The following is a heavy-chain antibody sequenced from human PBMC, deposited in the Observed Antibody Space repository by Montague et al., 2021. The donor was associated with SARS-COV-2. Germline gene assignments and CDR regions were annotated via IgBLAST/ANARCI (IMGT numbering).Heavy chain of an antibody. V-gene: IGHV3-48*01. CDR3: AKDLVLRAARPDALDV. Sequence: SLRLSCAASGFTFSRYSVNWVRQAPGKGLEWISFIRSSTNNIYYADSVKGRFTISRDNARNSLYLQMNSLRVDDTAVYYCAKDLVLRAARPDALDVWGQGTVVTVSS. D-gene: IGHD6-6*01. CDR1: GFTFSRYS. J-gene: IGHJ3*01. CDR2: IRSSTNNI.